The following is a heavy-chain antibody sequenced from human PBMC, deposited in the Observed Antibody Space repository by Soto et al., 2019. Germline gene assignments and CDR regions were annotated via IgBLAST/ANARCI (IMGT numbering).Heavy chain of an antibody. D-gene: IGHD2-2*02. CDR1: GGSISSGDYY. J-gene: IGHJ6*02. Sequence: QVQLQESGPGLVKPSQTLSLTCTVSGGSISSGDYYWSWIRQPPGKGLEWIGYIYYSGSTYYNPSLKSRVTISVDTAKKQFSLKLSSVTAADTAVYYCARDRIVVVPAAIRGYYYGMDVGGQGTTVTVSS. CDR3: ARDRIVVVPAAIRGYYYGMDV. CDR2: IYYSGST. V-gene: IGHV4-30-4*01.